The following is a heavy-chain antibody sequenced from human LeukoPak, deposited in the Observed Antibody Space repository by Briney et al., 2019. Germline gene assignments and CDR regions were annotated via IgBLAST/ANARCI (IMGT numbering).Heavy chain of an antibody. CDR1: AGSISSYY. Sequence: PSETLSLTCTVSAGSISSYYWTWIRQPAGKGLEWIGQIYSSGSTNYNPSLRSRVTLSVDTSKNQFSLKLTSVTAADTAVYYCAREDWDAATRNWYIDLWGRGTLVTVSS. V-gene: IGHV4-4*07. CDR2: IYSSGST. D-gene: IGHD5-18*01. CDR3: AREDWDAATRNWYIDL. J-gene: IGHJ2*01.